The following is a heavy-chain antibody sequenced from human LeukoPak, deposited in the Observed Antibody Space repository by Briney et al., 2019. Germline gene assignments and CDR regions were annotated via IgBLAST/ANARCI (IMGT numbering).Heavy chain of an antibody. CDR3: AKDLAFWSGYGNR. J-gene: IGHJ5*02. Sequence: PGGSLRLSCAASGFTFSIYAMSWVRQPPGKGLEWVSTISAGGTNTHYADSVQGRFTISRDDSRNTLYLQMNSLRAEDTAVYYCAKDLAFWSGYGNRWGQGTLVTVSS. V-gene: IGHV3-23*01. D-gene: IGHD3-3*01. CDR2: ISAGGTNT. CDR1: GFTFSIYA.